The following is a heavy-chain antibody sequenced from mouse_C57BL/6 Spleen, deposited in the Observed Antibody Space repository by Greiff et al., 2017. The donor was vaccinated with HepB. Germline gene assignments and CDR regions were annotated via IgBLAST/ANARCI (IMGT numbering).Heavy chain of an antibody. J-gene: IGHJ3*01. CDR2: IDPEDGET. CDR3: ARGNGNYEAWFAY. Sequence: VQLQQPGEELVKPGASVKLSCTASGFNIKDYYMHWVKQRTEPGLEWIGRIDPEDGETKYAPKFQGKAPITADTSSNTAYLQLSSLTSEDTAVYYCARGNGNYEAWFAYWGQVTRVTVSA. CDR1: GFNIKDYY. V-gene: IGHV14-2*01. D-gene: IGHD2-1*01.